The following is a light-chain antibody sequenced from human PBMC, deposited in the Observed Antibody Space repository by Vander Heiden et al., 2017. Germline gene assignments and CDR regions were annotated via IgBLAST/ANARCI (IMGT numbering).Light chain of an antibody. CDR3: SAWDNSRNAWV. CDR2: SNN. CDR1: SSNIGSRT. Sequence: QSVLTQPPSASGTPGQRVTISCSGSSSNIGSRTVNWYQHRPGTAPKLLIYSNNQRPSGVPDRISASKSGTSASLAVSGLQAEDEADYYCSAWDNSRNAWVFGGGTKLTVL. J-gene: IGLJ3*02. V-gene: IGLV1-44*01.